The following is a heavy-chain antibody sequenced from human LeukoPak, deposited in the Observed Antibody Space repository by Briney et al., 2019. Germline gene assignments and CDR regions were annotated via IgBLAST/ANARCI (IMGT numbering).Heavy chain of an antibody. CDR2: ISTSSSYI. CDR1: GFTFSSYS. Sequence: GGSLRLSCAASGFTFSSYSMNWVRQAPGKGLEWVSSISTSSSYIYSADSVKGRFTISRGNAKNSLYLQMNSLRAEDTAVYYCARDSTLYDSSGDAFDIWGQGTMVTVSS. J-gene: IGHJ3*02. D-gene: IGHD3-22*01. V-gene: IGHV3-21*01. CDR3: ARDSTLYDSSGDAFDI.